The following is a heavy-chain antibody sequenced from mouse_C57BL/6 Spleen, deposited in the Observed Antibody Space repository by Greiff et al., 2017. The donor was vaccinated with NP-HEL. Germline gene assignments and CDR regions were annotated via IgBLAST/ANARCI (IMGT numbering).Heavy chain of an antibody. CDR1: GYTFTSYW. CDR3: ARSGKLWLKDYFDY. Sequence: QVQLQQPGAELVKPGASVKMSCKASGYTFTSYWITWVKQRPGQGLEWIGDIYPGSGSTNYNEKFKSKATLTVDTSSSTAYMQLSSLTSEDSAVYNCARSGKLWLKDYFDYWGQGTTLTVSS. CDR2: IYPGSGST. J-gene: IGHJ2*01. V-gene: IGHV1-55*01. D-gene: IGHD2-2*01.